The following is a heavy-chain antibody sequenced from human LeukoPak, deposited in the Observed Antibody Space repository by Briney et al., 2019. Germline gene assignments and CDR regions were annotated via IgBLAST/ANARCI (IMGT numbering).Heavy chain of an antibody. CDR1: GFTFSSYA. V-gene: IGHV3-23*01. Sequence: HPGGSLRLSCAASGFTFSSYAMSWVRQAPGKGLEWVSAISGSGGSTYYADSVKGRFTISRDNSKNTLYLQMNSLRAEDTAVYYCAKLGTYVREKERFDYWGQGTLVTVSS. D-gene: IGHD3-16*01. J-gene: IGHJ4*02. CDR3: AKLGTYVREKERFDY. CDR2: ISGSGGST.